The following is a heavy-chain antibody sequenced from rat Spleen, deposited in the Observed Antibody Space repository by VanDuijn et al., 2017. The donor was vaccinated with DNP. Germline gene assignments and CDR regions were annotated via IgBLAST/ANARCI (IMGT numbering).Heavy chain of an antibody. CDR3: SRGDWFAY. CDR2: IWSGGST. CDR1: GFSLSSYG. Sequence: QVQLTESGPGLVQASETLSLTCTVSGFSLSSYGVSWVRQPLGKGLEWIAAIWSGGSTYYNSALKSRLSISRDTSKSQVFLKMNSLQPEDTAIYFCSRGDWFAYWGQGTLVTVSS. V-gene: IGHV2S8*01. J-gene: IGHJ3*01.